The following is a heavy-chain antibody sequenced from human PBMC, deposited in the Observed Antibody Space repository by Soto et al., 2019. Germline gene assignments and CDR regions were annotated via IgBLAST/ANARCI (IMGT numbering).Heavy chain of an antibody. V-gene: IGHV1-69*01. CDR3: ARDRRDGYNSAFDY. Sequence: QVQLVQSGAEVQKPGASVKVSCKASGGTFSSDAISWVRQAPVQGLEWMGGIIPILGTANYAQKFQVRVTITADESTSKAYMELRRLRAEDTAVYYCARDRRDGYNSAFDYWGQGTLVTVSS. CDR2: IIPILGTA. D-gene: IGHD5-12*01. CDR1: GGTFSSDA. J-gene: IGHJ4*02.